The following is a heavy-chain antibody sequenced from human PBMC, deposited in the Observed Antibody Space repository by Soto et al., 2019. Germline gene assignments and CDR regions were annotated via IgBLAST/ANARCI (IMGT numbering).Heavy chain of an antibody. D-gene: IGHD1-1*01. CDR3: AKDTSKYSNNWPAYYGLDV. V-gene: IGHV3-30*18. CDR1: GFTFSSFG. Sequence: GGSLRLSCAASGFTFSSFGRHWVRQSPGKGLEWVAVISFDGSNKYYADSVKGRFTISIDNSKNTLSLQMNSLKAEDTAVYYCAKDTSKYSNNWPAYYGLDVWGQGTRVTVSS. J-gene: IGHJ6*02. CDR2: ISFDGSNK.